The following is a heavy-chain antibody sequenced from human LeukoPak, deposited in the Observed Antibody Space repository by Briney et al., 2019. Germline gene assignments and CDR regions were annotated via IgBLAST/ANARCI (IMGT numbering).Heavy chain of an antibody. CDR1: GGSFSGYY. CDR3: ARGTSYCSGGSCYSGLLDY. V-gene: IGHV4-34*01. Sequence: SETLSLTCAVYGGSFSGYYWSWIRQPPGKGLEWIVEINHSGSTNYNPSLKSRVTISVDTSKNQFSLKLSSVTAADTAVYYCARGTSYCSGGSCYSGLLDYWGQGTLVTVSS. D-gene: IGHD2-15*01. CDR2: INHSGST. J-gene: IGHJ4*02.